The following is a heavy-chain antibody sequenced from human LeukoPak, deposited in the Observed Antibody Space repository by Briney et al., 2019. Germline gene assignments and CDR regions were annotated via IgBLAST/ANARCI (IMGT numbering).Heavy chain of an antibody. CDR1: GYTFTSYY. D-gene: IGHD6-13*01. V-gene: IGHV1-46*01. J-gene: IGHJ6*02. CDR2: INPSGGST. CDR3: ARDKGSSSWYSRQYGMDV. Sequence: ASVKVSCKASGYTFTSYYMHWVRQAPGQGLEWMGIINPSGGSTSYAQKFQGRVTMTRDTSTSTVYMELSSPRSEDTAVYYCARDKGSSSWYSRQYGMDVWGQGTTVTVSS.